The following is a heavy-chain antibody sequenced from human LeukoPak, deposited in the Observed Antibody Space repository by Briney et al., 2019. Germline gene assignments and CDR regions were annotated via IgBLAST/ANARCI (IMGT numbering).Heavy chain of an antibody. D-gene: IGHD4-17*01. CDR1: GGSISSYY. CDR2: IYTSGST. J-gene: IGHJ3*02. Sequence: SETLSLTCTVSGGSISSYYWSWIRQPAGKGLEWIGRIYTSGSTNYNPSLKSRVTMSVDTSKNQFSLKLSSVTAADTAVYYCARDRYGDSSLISVGGPAFDIWGQGTMVTVSS. CDR3: ARDRYGDSSLISVGGPAFDI. V-gene: IGHV4-4*07.